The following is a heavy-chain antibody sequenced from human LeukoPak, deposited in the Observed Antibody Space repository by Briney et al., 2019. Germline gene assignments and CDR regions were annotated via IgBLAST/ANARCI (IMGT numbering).Heavy chain of an antibody. Sequence: SETLSLTCPVSGGSISSYYWSWIRQPAGKGLEWSGRIYTSGSTNYNPSLKSRVTISVDTSKNQFSLKLSSVTAADTAVYFCVRHSGPVVPDAFDIWGQGTLVTVSS. CDR1: GGSISSYY. V-gene: IGHV4-4*07. CDR2: IYTSGST. D-gene: IGHD1-1*01. CDR3: VRHSGPVVPDAFDI. J-gene: IGHJ3*02.